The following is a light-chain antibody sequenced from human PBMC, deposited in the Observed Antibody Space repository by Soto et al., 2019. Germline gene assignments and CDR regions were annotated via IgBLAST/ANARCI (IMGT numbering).Light chain of an antibody. CDR2: DTS. J-gene: IGKJ5*01. CDR1: LNVNSD. Sequence: VLTQSPATLSLSPAERATLSCRASLNVNSDLARYQQKPGQAPRLVIYDTSNRAPGIPARFSGSGSGTDFTLTISSIEPEDFAVYYCHQRQYWTPITFGQGTRLEIK. CDR3: HQRQYWTPIT. V-gene: IGKV3-11*01.